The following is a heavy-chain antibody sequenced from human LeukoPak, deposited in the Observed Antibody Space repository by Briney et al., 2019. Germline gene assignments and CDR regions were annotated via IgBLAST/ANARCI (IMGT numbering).Heavy chain of an antibody. CDR2: ISHTGSA. V-gene: IGHV4-39*07. CDR1: GGSISSGSYY. J-gene: IGHJ5*02. CDR3: AGLYGDYPMAPEWFDP. Sequence: SETLSLTCTVSGGSISSGSYYWGWIRQPPAKGLEWIGSISHTGSASYSASLKSRVTMSIDKSKNQFFLRVNSVSAADTAVYYCAGLYGDYPMAPEWFDPWGQGTLVTVSS. D-gene: IGHD4-17*01.